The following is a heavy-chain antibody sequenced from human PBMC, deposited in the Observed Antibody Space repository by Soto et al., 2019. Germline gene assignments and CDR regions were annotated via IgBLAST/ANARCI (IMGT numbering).Heavy chain of an antibody. CDR2: IRGSATTT. D-gene: IGHD2-21*01. V-gene: IGHV3-23*01. CDR1: GFTFRNYA. Sequence: EVQLLESGGGLVQPGGSLRLSCVASGFTFRNYAMSWVRQAPGKGLEWVSAIRGSATTTYYADSVKGRFTISRDNSENTLYLQINSLRVEDTPIYYCAKDILEMTPSMDVWGQGTTFTVS. CDR3: AKDILEMTPSMDV. J-gene: IGHJ6*02.